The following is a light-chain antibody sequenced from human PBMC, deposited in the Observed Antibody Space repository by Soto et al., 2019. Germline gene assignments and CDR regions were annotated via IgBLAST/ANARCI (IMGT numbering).Light chain of an antibody. Sequence: QSALTQPPSASGSPGRSVTISCTGTSSDVGTYNYISWYQQRPGKAPKLMIYEVSKRPSGVPDRFSGSKSGNTASLTVSGLQAEDEAHYSCSSFEEGNNTVPFGGGTKLTVL. CDR2: EVS. J-gene: IGLJ2*01. V-gene: IGLV2-8*01. CDR1: SSDVGTYNY. CDR3: SSFEEGNNTVP.